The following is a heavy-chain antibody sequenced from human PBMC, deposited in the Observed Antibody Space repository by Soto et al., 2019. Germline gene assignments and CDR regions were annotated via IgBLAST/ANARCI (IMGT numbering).Heavy chain of an antibody. D-gene: IGHD3-10*01. V-gene: IGHV1-58*01. J-gene: IGHJ3*01. Sequence: ASVKVSCKASGFTFTSSAVQWVRQARGQRLEWIGWIVVGSGNTNYAQKFQERVTITRDMSTSTAYMELNSLRAEDTALYYCARDDEGVSAPSNAFDLWGQGTMVTVSS. CDR1: GFTFTSSA. CDR3: ARDDEGVSAPSNAFDL. CDR2: IVVGSGNT.